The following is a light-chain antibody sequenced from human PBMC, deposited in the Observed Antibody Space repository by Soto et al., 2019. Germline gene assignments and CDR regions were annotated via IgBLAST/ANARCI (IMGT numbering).Light chain of an antibody. CDR1: GSDVGGYKY. CDR3: SSYTSSSSYV. J-gene: IGLJ1*01. Sequence: QSALTQPASVSGSPGQSITISCTGTGSDVGGYKYVSWYQQHPGKAPKLMIYDVSNRPSGVSNRFSGSKSGNTASLTISGLQAEDEADYYCSSYTSSSSYVFGTGTKLTVL. CDR2: DVS. V-gene: IGLV2-14*01.